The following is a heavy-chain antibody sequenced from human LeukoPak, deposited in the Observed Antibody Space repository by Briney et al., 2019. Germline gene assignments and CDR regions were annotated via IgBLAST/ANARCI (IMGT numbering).Heavy chain of an antibody. D-gene: IGHD2/OR15-2a*01. Sequence: GGSLGLSCAASGNYWMHWVRQVPGKGLVWVSHINSDGSWTSYADSVKGRFTISKDNAKNTVYLQMNSLRAEDTAVYYCVSFYETYWGRGTLVTVSS. J-gene: IGHJ4*02. V-gene: IGHV3-74*01. CDR3: VSFYETY. CDR1: GNYW. CDR2: INSDGSWT.